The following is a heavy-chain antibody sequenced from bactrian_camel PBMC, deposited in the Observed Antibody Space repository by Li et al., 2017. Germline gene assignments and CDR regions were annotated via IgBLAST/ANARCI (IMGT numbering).Heavy chain of an antibody. CDR3: MARDAVVAGEF. CDR2: ISTDGTT. J-gene: IGHJ4*01. CDR1: GFTSANCG. Sequence: HVQLVESGGGLVQPGGSLRLSCTAPGFTSANCGIFWNRQREGKQREWVSTISTDGTTAYLDSVKGRFTISKDNERNTLALQMNSLKPEDMAVYYCMARDAVVAGEFWGQGTQVTVS. D-gene: IGHD6*01. V-gene: IGHV3S55*01.